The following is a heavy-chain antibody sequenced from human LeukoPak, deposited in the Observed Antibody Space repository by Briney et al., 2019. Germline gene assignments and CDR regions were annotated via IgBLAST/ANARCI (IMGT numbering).Heavy chain of an antibody. CDR3: GGVVAATQQGYFQH. Sequence: PSETLSLTCTVSGGSISSSSYYWGWIRQPPGKGLEWIGSTYYSGSTYYNPSLKSRVTISVDTSKNQFSLKLSSVTAADTAVYYCGGVVAATQQGYFQHWGQGTLVTVSS. D-gene: IGHD2-15*01. CDR1: GGSISSSSYY. V-gene: IGHV4-39*01. J-gene: IGHJ1*01. CDR2: TYYSGST.